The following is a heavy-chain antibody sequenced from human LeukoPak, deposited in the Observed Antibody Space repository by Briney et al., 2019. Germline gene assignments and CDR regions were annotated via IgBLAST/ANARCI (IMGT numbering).Heavy chain of an antibody. Sequence: ASVKVSRKASGYTFTSHDINWVRQPSAQGLEWMGYINPDSGDAGYARAFQGRRTVTRDNSITTAYMELDSLTAADTAVYYCTRGWDHWGLGTVVTVSS. CDR2: INPDSGDA. CDR1: GYTFTSHD. V-gene: IGHV1-8*01. CDR3: TRGWDH. J-gene: IGHJ4*02.